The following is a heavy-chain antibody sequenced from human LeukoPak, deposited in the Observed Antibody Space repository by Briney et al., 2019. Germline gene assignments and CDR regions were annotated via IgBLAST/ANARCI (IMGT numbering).Heavy chain of an antibody. V-gene: IGHV1-2*02. D-gene: IGHD6-19*01. CDR3: ARLAVAGYHYFDY. CDR2: INPNSGGT. J-gene: IGHJ4*02. Sequence: ASVKVSCKASGGTFSSYAISWGRQAPGQGLEGMGWINPNSGGTNYAQKFQGRVTMTRDTAISTAYMELSRLRSDDTAVYSCARLAVAGYHYFDYWGQGTLVTVSS. CDR1: GGTFSSYA.